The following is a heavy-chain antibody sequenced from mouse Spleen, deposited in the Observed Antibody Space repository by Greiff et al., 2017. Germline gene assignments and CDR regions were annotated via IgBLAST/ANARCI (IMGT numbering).Heavy chain of an antibody. Sequence: EVKLVESGGGLVKLGGSLKLSCAASGFTFSSYYMSWVRQTPEKRLEWVATISSGGGSTYYPDSVKGRFTISRDNAKNTLYLQMSSLNSEDTAVYYCARSTMITTGAMDYWGQGTSVTVSS. CDR3: ARSTMITTGAMDY. CDR2: ISSGGGST. V-gene: IGHV5-9*04. D-gene: IGHD2-4*01. CDR1: GFTFSSYY. J-gene: IGHJ4*01.